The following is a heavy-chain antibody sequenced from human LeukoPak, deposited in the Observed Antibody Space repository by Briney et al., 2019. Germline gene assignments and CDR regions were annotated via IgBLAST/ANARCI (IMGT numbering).Heavy chain of an antibody. CDR1: GFSFSNSA. CDR2: FSRDGVNG. D-gene: IGHD5-12*01. Sequence: GGSLRLSCAASGFSFSNSAMHWVRQAPGKGLEWVAVFSRDGVNGYYRDSVKGRFTISRDNSKNTLYLQMNSLRLEDTAIYYCATGKLDASGFDFMLPFWGQGTLVSVSS. V-gene: IGHV3-30*10. CDR3: ATGKLDASGFDFMLPF. J-gene: IGHJ4*02.